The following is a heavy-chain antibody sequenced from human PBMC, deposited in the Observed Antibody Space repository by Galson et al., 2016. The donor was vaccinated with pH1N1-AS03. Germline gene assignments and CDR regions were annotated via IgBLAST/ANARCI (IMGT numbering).Heavy chain of an antibody. CDR1: GAPITSGSHY. V-gene: IGHV4-61*01. Sequence: ETLSLTCSVSGAPITSGSHYWTWVRQLPGKGLEWIGYIYYSGTTKFNPSLATRVTMSVDRSKSQFSLNLMSVTAADTAVYYCARDGQLWPHYYPLDVWGQGTTVTVSS. J-gene: IGHJ6*02. CDR2: IYYSGTT. D-gene: IGHD3-22*01. CDR3: ARDGQLWPHYYPLDV.